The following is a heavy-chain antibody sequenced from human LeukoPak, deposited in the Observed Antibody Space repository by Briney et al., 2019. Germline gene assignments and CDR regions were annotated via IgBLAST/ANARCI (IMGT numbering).Heavy chain of an antibody. CDR3: ATARNFRFEY. D-gene: IGHD1-7*01. J-gene: IGHJ4*02. Sequence: GGSLRLSCEASGFTFSNYWMHWVRRAPGKGLMWVSRMNGEGTTIDYADSVKGRFTVSRDYAKNTLFLQMNNLRTEDTALYFCATARNFRFEYWGQGSLVIVSA. CDR2: MNGEGTTI. V-gene: IGHV3-74*01. CDR1: GFTFSNYW.